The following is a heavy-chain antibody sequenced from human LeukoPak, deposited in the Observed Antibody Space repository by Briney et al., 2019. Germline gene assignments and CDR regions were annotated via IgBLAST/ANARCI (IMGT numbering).Heavy chain of an antibody. CDR2: IYHSGST. CDR1: GYSISSGYY. D-gene: IGHD2-2*01. CDR3: ARYPMVPAAIGY. V-gene: IGHV4-38-2*01. J-gene: IGHJ4*02. Sequence: PSGTLSLTCAVSGYSISSGYYWGWIRQPPGKGLEWIGSIYHSGSTYYNPSLKSRVTISVDTSKNQFSLKLSSVTAADTAVYYCARYPMVPAAIGYWGQGTLVTVSS.